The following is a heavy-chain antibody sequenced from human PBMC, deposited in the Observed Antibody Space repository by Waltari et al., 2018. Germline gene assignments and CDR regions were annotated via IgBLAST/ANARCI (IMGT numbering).Heavy chain of an antibody. CDR3: AKDNFGMDV. CDR1: GFMFSAYS. V-gene: IGHV3-21*01. CDR2: ISASTSYI. D-gene: IGHD3-16*01. J-gene: IGHJ6*02. Sequence: EPHLVESGGGLVQPGGSMRLSCEASGFMFSAYSMNWVRQAPGKGLEWVSSISASTSYIYYAASVEGRFTISRDNARNSLFLQMNSLRAEDTAVYYCAKDNFGMDVWGQGTTVTVS.